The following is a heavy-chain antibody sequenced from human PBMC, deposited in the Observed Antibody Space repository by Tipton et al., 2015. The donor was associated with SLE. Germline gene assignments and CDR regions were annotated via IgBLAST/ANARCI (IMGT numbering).Heavy chain of an antibody. CDR2: ISSDGSNK. Sequence: RSLRLSCAASGFTISNYAMHWVRQAPGKGLEWVALISSDGSNKYYADSVKGRFTISRDNSKNTLYLQMNSLRVEDTAVYYCARLSRDAFDVWGQGTMVTVSS. CDR3: ARLSRDAFDV. D-gene: IGHD3-16*02. J-gene: IGHJ3*01. V-gene: IGHV3-30*04. CDR1: GFTISNYA.